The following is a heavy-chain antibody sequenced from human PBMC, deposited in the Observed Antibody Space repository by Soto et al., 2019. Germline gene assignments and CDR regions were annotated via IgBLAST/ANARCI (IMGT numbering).Heavy chain of an antibody. CDR3: ARAGYCSSTSCADAFDI. D-gene: IGHD2-2*01. J-gene: IGHJ3*02. CDR2: INAGNGNT. Sequence: QVQFVQSGAELKKPGASVKVSCKASGYTFTNYAMHWVRQAPGQRLEWMGWINAGNGNTKYSQKFQGRVTITRDTAAMTAYVELTSLRADETAVYYCARAGYCSSTSCADAFDIWGQGTLVTVSS. CDR1: GYTFTNYA. V-gene: IGHV1-3*01.